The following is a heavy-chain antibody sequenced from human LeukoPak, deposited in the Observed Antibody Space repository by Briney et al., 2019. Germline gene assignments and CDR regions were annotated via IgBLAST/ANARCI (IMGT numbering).Heavy chain of an antibody. V-gene: IGHV1-69*06. D-gene: IGHD2-15*01. CDR1: GGTFSSYA. CDR3: ATDLVGMAVAAPLDS. CDR2: IIPLFETA. J-gene: IGHJ4*02. Sequence: ASVKVSCRATGGTFSSYAITWVQQAPGQGLQWMGGIIPLFETANYAQIFQGRVTITADNSTSTVYMELSSLRSEDTAVYYCATDLVGMAVAAPLDSWGRGTLVTVPS.